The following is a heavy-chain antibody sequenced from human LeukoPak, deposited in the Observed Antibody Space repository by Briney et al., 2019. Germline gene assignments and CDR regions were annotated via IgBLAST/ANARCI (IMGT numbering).Heavy chain of an antibody. V-gene: IGHV4-39*07. J-gene: IGHJ4*02. CDR1: GGSISSSSYY. D-gene: IGHD6-19*01. Sequence: SETLSLTCTVSGGSISSSSYYWGWIRQPPGKGLEWIGSIYYSGSTNYNPSLKSQVTISVDTSKNQFSLKLSSVTAADTAVYYCARQTKAVAGYYFDYWGQGTLVTVSS. CDR2: IYYSGST. CDR3: ARQTKAVAGYYFDY.